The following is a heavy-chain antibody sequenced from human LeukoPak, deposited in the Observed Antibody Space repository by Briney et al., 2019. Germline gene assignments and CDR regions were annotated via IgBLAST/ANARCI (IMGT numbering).Heavy chain of an antibody. CDR2: IDPGDSDT. Sequence: GQSLKISCRGSGYSFTTYWIGWVRQMPGKGLEWMGLIDPGDSDTRCTPSFQGQVTMSADKSINTAYLQWSSLKASDTAMYYCARRQGCSSTSCPPDYWGQGTLVTVSP. V-gene: IGHV5-51*01. CDR1: GYSFTTYW. CDR3: ARRQGCSSTSCPPDY. D-gene: IGHD2-2*01. J-gene: IGHJ4*02.